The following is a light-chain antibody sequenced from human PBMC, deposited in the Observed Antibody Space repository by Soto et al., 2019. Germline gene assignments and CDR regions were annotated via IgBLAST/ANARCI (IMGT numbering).Light chain of an antibody. CDR1: QSISSW. Sequence: ASRITKTKGERVTITCRASQSISSWLAWYQQKPGKAPKLLIYKASTLKSGVPSRFIGSGAGTGFPLTFAVPAPDEFPSYYLQRHSSDSGTFGQGTKVDIK. J-gene: IGKJ1*01. V-gene: IGKV1-5*03. CDR2: KAS. CDR3: QRHSSDSGT.